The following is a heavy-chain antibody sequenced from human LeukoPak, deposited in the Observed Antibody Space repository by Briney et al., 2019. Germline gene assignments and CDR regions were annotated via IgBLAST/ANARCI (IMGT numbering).Heavy chain of an antibody. V-gene: IGHV3-48*03. Sequence: GGSLRLSCTASGVTFSSHEMNWVRQPPGKGLQWISNINHIGQTTYYADSVKGRFTISRDNAKNSLYLQMNSLRAEDTAVYYCARDLNWETYWGQGTLVSVSS. CDR3: ARDLNWETY. CDR1: GVTFSSHE. J-gene: IGHJ4*02. D-gene: IGHD7-27*01. CDR2: INHIGQTT.